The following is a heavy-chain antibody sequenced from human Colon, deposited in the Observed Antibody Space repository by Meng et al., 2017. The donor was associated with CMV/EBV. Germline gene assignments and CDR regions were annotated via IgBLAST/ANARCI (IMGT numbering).Heavy chain of an antibody. CDR3: ARGIGDHVYYGMDV. CDR2: IIPISDVT. J-gene: IGHJ6*02. CDR1: GNSFSRYG. D-gene: IGHD3-3*01. Sequence: SVKVSCKASGNSFSRYGTSWVRQAPGQGLEWMGGIIPISDVTNYAQKFQGRLTITTDESSSTAYMELSSLRSEDTAVYYWARGIGDHVYYGMDVWGQGTTVTVSS. V-gene: IGHV1-69*05.